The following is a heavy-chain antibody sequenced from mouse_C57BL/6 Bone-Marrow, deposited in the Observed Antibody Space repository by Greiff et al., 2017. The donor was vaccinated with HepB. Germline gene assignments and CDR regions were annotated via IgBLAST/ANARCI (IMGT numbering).Heavy chain of an antibody. CDR3: AHYYGSSDFDY. Sequence: QVQLQQSGPELVKPGASVKISCKASGYAFSSSWMNWVKQRPGKGLEWIGRIYPGDGDTNYNGKFKGKATLTADKSSSTAYMLLSSLTSEDSAVYFCAHYYGSSDFDYWGQGTTLTVSS. J-gene: IGHJ2*01. CDR1: GYAFSSSW. V-gene: IGHV1-82*01. CDR2: IYPGDGDT. D-gene: IGHD1-1*01.